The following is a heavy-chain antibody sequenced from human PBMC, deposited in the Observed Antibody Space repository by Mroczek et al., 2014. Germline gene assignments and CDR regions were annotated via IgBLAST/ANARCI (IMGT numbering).Heavy chain of an antibody. V-gene: IGHV3-30-3*01. J-gene: IGHJ4*02. D-gene: IGHD2-15*01. CDR1: GFTFSSYA. CDR2: ISYDGSNK. Sequence: QVQLQESGGGVVQPGRSLRLSCAASGFTFSSYAMHWVRQAPGKGLEWVAVISYDGSNKYYADSVKGRFTISRDNSKNTLYLQMNSLRAEDTAVYYCARDRVVQDWGQGTLVTVSS. CDR3: ARDRVVQD.